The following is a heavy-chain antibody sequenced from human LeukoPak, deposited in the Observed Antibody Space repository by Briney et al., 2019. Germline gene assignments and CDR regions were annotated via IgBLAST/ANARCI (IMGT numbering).Heavy chain of an antibody. CDR1: GDSVSSNSAA. V-gene: IGHV6-1*01. Sequence: SQTLSLTCAISGDSVSSNSAAWNWIRQSPSRGLEWLGRTYFRSKWYNDYAVSVKSRIIINADRSKNHFSLQLNSVTPEDTAVYFCARNGIGTTYDAFGIWGQGTMVTVSS. D-gene: IGHD1-1*01. J-gene: IGHJ3*02. CDR3: ARNGIGTTYDAFGI. CDR2: TYFRSKWYN.